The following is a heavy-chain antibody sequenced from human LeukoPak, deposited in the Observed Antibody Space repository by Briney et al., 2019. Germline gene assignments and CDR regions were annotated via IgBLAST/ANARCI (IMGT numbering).Heavy chain of an antibody. CDR2: IYYSGNT. CDR1: GGSISSSRYY. V-gene: IGHV4-39*01. D-gene: IGHD6-19*01. CDR3: ARHIPSAGSGSNWFDP. J-gene: IGHJ5*02. Sequence: SEPLSLTCTVSGGSISSSRYYWGWIRQPPGKGLEWIGSIYYSGNTYYNPSLKSRVTISVDTSKNQFSLKLTSVTAADTAVYYCARHIPSAGSGSNWFDPWGQGTLVTVSS.